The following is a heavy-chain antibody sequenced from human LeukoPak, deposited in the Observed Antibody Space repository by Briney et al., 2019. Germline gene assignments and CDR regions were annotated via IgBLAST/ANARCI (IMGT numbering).Heavy chain of an antibody. CDR3: ATVGYDRASDY. J-gene: IGHJ4*02. Sequence: PSETLSLTRTVSGGSISSYYWSWIRQPPGKGLEWIGYIYYSGSTNYNPSLKSRVTISVDTSKNQFSLKLSSVTAADTAVYYCATVGYDRASDYWGQGTLVTVSS. V-gene: IGHV4-59*08. CDR1: GGSISSYY. D-gene: IGHD3-22*01. CDR2: IYYSGST.